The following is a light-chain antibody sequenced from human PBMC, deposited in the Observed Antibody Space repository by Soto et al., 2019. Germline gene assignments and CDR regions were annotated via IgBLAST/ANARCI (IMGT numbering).Light chain of an antibody. J-gene: IGKJ3*01. CDR2: DAS. CDR3: QRRSNWPPT. Sequence: EIVLTQSPATLSLSPGERATLSCRASESVSSYLAWYQHKPGQAPRLLIFDASTRATGIPARFSGSGSGTDFTLTISSLEPDDFAVYYCQRRSNWPPTFGPGTKVDFK. CDR1: ESVSSY. V-gene: IGKV3-11*01.